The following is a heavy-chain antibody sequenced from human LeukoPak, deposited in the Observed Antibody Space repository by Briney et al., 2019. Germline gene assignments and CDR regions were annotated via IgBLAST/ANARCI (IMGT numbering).Heavy chain of an antibody. Sequence: GASVTVSCKASGYTFTSYGISWVRQAPGQGLEWMGWISAYNGNTNYAQKLQGRVTMTTDTSTSTAYMELRSLRSDDTAVYYCARVDGSVFPMLYDSSGYYVPWGQGTLVTVSS. V-gene: IGHV1-18*01. CDR2: ISAYNGNT. CDR1: GYTFTSYG. CDR3: ARVDGSVFPMLYDSSGYYVP. J-gene: IGHJ5*02. D-gene: IGHD3-22*01.